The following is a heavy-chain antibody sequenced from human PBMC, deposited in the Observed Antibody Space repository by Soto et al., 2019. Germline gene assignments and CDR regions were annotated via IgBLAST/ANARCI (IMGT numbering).Heavy chain of an antibody. CDR1: GFSLSTSGVG. V-gene: IGHV2-5*02. D-gene: IGHD4-17*01. J-gene: IGHJ4*02. CDR2: IYWDDDK. Sequence: QITLKESGPTLVKPTQTLTLTCTFSGFSLSTSGVGVGWIRQPPGKALEWLALIYWDDDKRYSPSLKNRLTITQDTSKNQVVLTMTNMDPVDTATYYCAHSPRITVTTLYYFDYWGQGTLVTVSS. CDR3: AHSPRITVTTLYYFDY.